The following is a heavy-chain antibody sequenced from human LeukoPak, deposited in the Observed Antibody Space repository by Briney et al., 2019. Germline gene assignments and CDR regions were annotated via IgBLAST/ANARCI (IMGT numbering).Heavy chain of an antibody. CDR3: ARYFYDSSGYPYYFDY. V-gene: IGHV3-53*01. CDR2: IYSGGST. J-gene: IGHJ4*02. Sequence: PGGSLRLSCAASGFTFSNYWMSWVRQAPGKGLEWVSVIYSGGSTYYADSVKGRFTISRDNSKNTLYLQMNSLRAEDTAVYYCARYFYDSSGYPYYFDYWGQGTLVTVSS. D-gene: IGHD3-22*01. CDR1: GFTFSNYW.